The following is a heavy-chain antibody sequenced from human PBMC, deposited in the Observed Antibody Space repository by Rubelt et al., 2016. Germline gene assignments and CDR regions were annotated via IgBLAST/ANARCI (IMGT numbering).Heavy chain of an antibody. Sequence: QLQLQESGPGLVKPSETLFLTCTVSGGSISSSSYYWGWIRQPPGKGLEWIGSTYYSGSTYYNPSLKSRVTISVCTSKNQFSLKLSSATAADTAVYYCARGRFLEWLPPDYWGQGTLVTVSS. CDR3: ARGRFLEWLPPDY. D-gene: IGHD3-3*01. J-gene: IGHJ4*02. V-gene: IGHV4-39*01. CDR2: TYYSGST. CDR1: GGSISSSSYY.